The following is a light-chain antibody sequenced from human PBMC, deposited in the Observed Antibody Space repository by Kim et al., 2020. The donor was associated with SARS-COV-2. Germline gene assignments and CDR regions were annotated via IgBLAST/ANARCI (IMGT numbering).Light chain of an antibody. Sequence: DIVMTQSPLSLPVTPGEPASISCRSSQSLLHSNGYYYLDWYLQKPGQSPQLLIYLGSNRASGVPDRFSGSGSGTDSTLKISKVEADDVGGYYCMQTLLTPRTFGQGTNLYI. CDR3: MQTLLTPRT. V-gene: IGKV2-28*01. J-gene: IGKJ2*01. CDR1: QSLLHSNGYYY. CDR2: LGS.